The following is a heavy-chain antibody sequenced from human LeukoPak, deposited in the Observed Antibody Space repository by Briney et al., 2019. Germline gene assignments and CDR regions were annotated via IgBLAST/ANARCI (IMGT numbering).Heavy chain of an antibody. D-gene: IGHD3-10*02. J-gene: IGHJ6*04. CDR1: GFTFSSYE. CDR2: ISSSGSTI. CDR3: AELGITMIGGV. Sequence: GGSLRLSCLASGFTFSSYEMNWVRQAPGKGLEWVSYISSSGSTIYYADSVKGRFTISRDNAKNSLYLQMNSLRAEDTAVYYCAELGITMIGGVWGKGTTVTISS. V-gene: IGHV3-48*03.